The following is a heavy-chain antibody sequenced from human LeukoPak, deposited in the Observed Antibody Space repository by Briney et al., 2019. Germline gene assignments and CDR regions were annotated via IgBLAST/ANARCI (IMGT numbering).Heavy chain of an antibody. J-gene: IGHJ4*02. Sequence: GASVKVSCKASGYTFTGYYMHWVRQAPGQGLEWMGWINPNSGGTNYAQKFQGRVTMTRDTFISTAYMELSRLRSDDTAVYYCARDWGYCSSTSCYSIFDYWGQGTLVTVSS. D-gene: IGHD2-2*02. CDR2: INPNSGGT. CDR1: GYTFTGYY. CDR3: ARDWGYCSSTSCYSIFDY. V-gene: IGHV1-2*02.